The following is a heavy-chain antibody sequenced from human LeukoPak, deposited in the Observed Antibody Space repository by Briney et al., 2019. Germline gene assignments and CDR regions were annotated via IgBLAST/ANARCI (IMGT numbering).Heavy chain of an antibody. CDR1: GGTFSSYA. Sequence: GASVKVSCKASGGTFSSYAISWVRQAPGQGLEWMGGIIPIFGTANYAQKFQGRVTITADESTSTAYMELSSLRSEDTAVYYCARLATVTTTYNWFDPWGQGTLVTVSS. V-gene: IGHV1-69*13. J-gene: IGHJ5*02. CDR2: IIPIFGTA. D-gene: IGHD4-17*01. CDR3: ARLATVTTTYNWFDP.